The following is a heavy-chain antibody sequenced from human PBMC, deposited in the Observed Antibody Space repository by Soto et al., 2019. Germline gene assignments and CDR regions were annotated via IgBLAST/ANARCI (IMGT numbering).Heavy chain of an antibody. Sequence: DVQLLESGGALVQLGGSLRLSCAASGFTFSRYAMNWVRQAPGKGLEWVSTLRGSGSGSYYPDSLRGRLTISRDNSKNALYLQMNNLRAEDTAVYYCANAPISLDGSGYYFASFDYWGHGTRVTVSS. CDR3: ANAPISLDGSGYYFASFDY. D-gene: IGHD3-22*01. J-gene: IGHJ4*01. CDR1: GFTFSRYA. V-gene: IGHV3-23*01. CDR2: LRGSGSGS.